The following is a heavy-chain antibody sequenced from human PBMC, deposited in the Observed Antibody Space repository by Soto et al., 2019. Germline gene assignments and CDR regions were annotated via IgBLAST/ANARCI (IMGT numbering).Heavy chain of an antibody. CDR2: IYYSGST. D-gene: IGHD6-13*01. Sequence: PSETLSLTCAVSGGSISSGGYSWSCIRQPPGKGLEWIGYIYYSGSTYYNPSLKSRVTISVDTSKNQFSLKLSSVTAADTAVYYCARVAAVLYYFDYWGQGTLVTVSS. V-gene: IGHV4-30-2*05. CDR3: ARVAAVLYYFDY. CDR1: GGSISSGGYS. J-gene: IGHJ4*02.